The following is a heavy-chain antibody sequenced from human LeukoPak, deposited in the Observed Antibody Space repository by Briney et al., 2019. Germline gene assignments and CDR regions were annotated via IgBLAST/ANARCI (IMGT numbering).Heavy chain of an antibody. V-gene: IGHV4-59*01. CDR2: IFYTGST. Sequence: SETLSLTCSVSGGSISPDYWSWIRQPPGKGLEWIGYIFYTGSTNYNPSLKSRVTISVDTSKNQFSLKLSSVTAADTAVYYCARVDPDSSSTLEVFDYWGQGTLVTVSS. CDR1: GGSISPDY. J-gene: IGHJ4*02. D-gene: IGHD6-6*01. CDR3: ARVDPDSSSTLEVFDY.